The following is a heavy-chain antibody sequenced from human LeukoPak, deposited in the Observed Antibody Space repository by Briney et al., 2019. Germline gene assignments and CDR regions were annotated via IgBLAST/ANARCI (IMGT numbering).Heavy chain of an antibody. V-gene: IGHV4-38-2*02. Sequence: SETLSLTCSVSGYSIISGYYWGWIRQPPGKGLEWIGNIYYSGSTYYNPSLKSPVTISIDTSQNQFSLKLSSVTAADTAVYYCARQVTYYYDSSGYFDYWDQGTLVTVSS. D-gene: IGHD3-22*01. J-gene: IGHJ4*02. CDR2: IYYSGST. CDR3: ARQVTYYYDSSGYFDY. CDR1: GYSIISGYY.